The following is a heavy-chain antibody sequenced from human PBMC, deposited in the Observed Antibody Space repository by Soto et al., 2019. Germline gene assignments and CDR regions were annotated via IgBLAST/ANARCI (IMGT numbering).Heavy chain of an antibody. CDR3: VRDNNWSFDY. D-gene: IGHD1-1*01. J-gene: IGHJ4*02. V-gene: IGHV3-74*01. Sequence: GGSLRLSCAASGFIFSSHWIHWGRQAPGKGLVGVSHIGPDGSNIWEADSVQGRFTISRDNARNRLYLQMNSLRDEDTAIYYCVRDNNWSFDYWGQGILVTVSS. CDR2: IGPDGSNI. CDR1: GFIFSSHW.